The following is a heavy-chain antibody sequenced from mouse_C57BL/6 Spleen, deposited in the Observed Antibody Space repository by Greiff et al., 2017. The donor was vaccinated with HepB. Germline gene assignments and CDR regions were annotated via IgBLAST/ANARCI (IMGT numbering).Heavy chain of an antibody. CDR2: IYPGDGDT. CDR1: GYAFSSSW. CDR3: ASPTVSPGGYAMDY. D-gene: IGHD1-1*01. J-gene: IGHJ4*01. V-gene: IGHV1-82*01. Sequence: QVQLQQSGPELVKPGASVKISCKASGYAFSSSWMNWVKQRPGKGLEWIGRIYPGDGDTNYNGKFKGKATLTADKSSSTAYMQLSSLTSEDSAVYFCASPTVSPGGYAMDYWGQGTSVTVSS.